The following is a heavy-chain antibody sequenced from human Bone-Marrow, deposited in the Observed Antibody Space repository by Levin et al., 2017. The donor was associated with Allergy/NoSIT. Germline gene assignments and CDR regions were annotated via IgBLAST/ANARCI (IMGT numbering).Heavy chain of an antibody. CDR1: GGSISSSSYY. CDR3: SREVDYEGPSDYSGIDV. Sequence: SETLSLTCTVSGGSISSSSYYWGWIRQPPGKGLEWIGTIYYSGSTYYNPSLKSRVTISIDMSKNQFSLKLSSVTAADTSVFYCSREVDYEGPSDYSGIDVWGQGTTVTVSS. CDR2: IYYSGST. J-gene: IGHJ6*02. D-gene: IGHD4-17*01. V-gene: IGHV4-39*07.